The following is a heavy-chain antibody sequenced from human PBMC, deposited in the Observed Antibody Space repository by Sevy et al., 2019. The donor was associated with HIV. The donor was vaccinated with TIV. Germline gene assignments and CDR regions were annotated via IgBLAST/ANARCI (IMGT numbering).Heavy chain of an antibody. Sequence: GGSLRLSCAASGFTFSSYAMHWVRQAPGKGLEWVAVISYDGRNKYYADSVKGRFTISRDNSKNTLYLQMNSLRTEDTAVYYCARDRGSGKNVFFDDWGQGTLVTVSS. CDR2: ISYDGRNK. J-gene: IGHJ4*02. V-gene: IGHV3-30*04. CDR3: ARDRGSGKNVFFDD. CDR1: GFTFSSYA. D-gene: IGHD3-10*01.